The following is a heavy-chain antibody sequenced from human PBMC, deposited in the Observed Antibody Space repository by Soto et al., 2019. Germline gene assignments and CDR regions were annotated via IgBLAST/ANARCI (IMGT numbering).Heavy chain of an antibody. CDR1: GFTFSSYA. V-gene: IGHV3-74*01. CDR2: ITSDGFST. D-gene: IGHD2-15*01. J-gene: IGHJ4*02. Sequence: PGGSLRLSCAASGFTFSSYAMSWVRQAPGKGLEWVSRITSDGFSTTYTDSVKGRFTISRDNAKNTVYLQMNSLGVEDTALYFCARDFGRSGGSGFDYWGLGILVTVSS. CDR3: ARDFGRSGGSGFDY.